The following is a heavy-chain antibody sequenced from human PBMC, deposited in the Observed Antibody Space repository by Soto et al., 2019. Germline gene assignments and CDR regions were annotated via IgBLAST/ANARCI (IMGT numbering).Heavy chain of an antibody. J-gene: IGHJ5*02. Sequence: QVQLVQSGAEVKKPGSSVKVSCKASGGTFSSYTISWVRQAPGQGLEWMGRIIPILGIANYAQKFQGRVTITADKSTSTAYMELSSLRSEDTAVYYCAGSYYYDSSGIWFAPWGQGTLVTVSS. V-gene: IGHV1-69*02. CDR3: AGSYYYDSSGIWFAP. D-gene: IGHD3-22*01. CDR1: GGTFSSYT. CDR2: IIPILGIA.